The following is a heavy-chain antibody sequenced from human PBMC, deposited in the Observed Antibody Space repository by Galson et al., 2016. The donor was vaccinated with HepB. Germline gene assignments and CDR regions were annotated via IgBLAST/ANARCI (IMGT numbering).Heavy chain of an antibody. CDR2: IKQDGSEV. CDR1: GFTMSSYW. V-gene: IGHV3-7*01. J-gene: IGHJ6*02. CDR3: AIDQGQPGWVFGGPSYYYCLDF. Sequence: SLRLSCAASGFTMSSYWMTWVRQAPGKGLEWLANIKQDGSEVNYVDSLRGRFTISRDNAKNSLYLPMSSLRAEDTAVYYCAIDQGQPGWVFGGPSYYYCLDFWGQGTTVTVSS. D-gene: IGHD4-23*01.